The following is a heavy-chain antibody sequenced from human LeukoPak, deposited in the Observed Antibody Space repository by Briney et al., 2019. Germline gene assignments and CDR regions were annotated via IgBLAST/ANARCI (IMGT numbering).Heavy chain of an antibody. J-gene: IGHJ4*02. D-gene: IGHD3-22*01. V-gene: IGHV4-34*01. CDR1: GGSFSGYY. CDR2: INHSGST. Sequence: SETLSLTCAVYGGSFSGYYWSWIRQPPGKGLEWIGEINHSGSTNYNPSLKSRVTISVDTSKSQFSLKLSSVTAADTAVYYCARGLTLSLPYYYDSSGYVDYWGQGTLVTVSS. CDR3: ARGLTLSLPYYYDSSGYVDY.